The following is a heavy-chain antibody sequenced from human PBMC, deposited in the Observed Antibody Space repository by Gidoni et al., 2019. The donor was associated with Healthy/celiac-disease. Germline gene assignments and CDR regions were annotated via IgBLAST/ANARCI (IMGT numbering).Heavy chain of an antibody. Sequence: QDHLVHPGAEVKKPRSSVQVSCKASGGTFSSYAVSWVRQAPGQGLEWTGGIIPIFGTANYAQKFQGRVTITADESTSTAYMELSSLRSEDTAVYYCARAISSSYYRFDYWGQGTLVTVSS. D-gene: IGHD1-26*01. CDR2: IIPIFGTA. CDR1: GGTFSSYA. CDR3: ARAISSSYYRFDY. J-gene: IGHJ4*02. V-gene: IGHV1-69*01.